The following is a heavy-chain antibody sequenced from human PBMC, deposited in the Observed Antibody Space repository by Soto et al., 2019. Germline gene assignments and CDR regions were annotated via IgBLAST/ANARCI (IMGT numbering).Heavy chain of an antibody. Sequence: QVQLVQSGAEVKKPGASVKVSCKASGYTFTSYYMHWVRQAPGQGLEWMGIINPSGGSTSYAQKFHGRVTMTRDTSTSTVYMEVSSLRSADTAVYYCARDRVVCICRSCYHYYFGIDVWCQGTTVTVSS. V-gene: IGHV1-46*01. CDR2: INPSGGST. CDR1: GYTFTSYY. CDR3: ARDRVVCICRSCYHYYFGIDV. D-gene: IGHD2-15*01. J-gene: IGHJ6*02.